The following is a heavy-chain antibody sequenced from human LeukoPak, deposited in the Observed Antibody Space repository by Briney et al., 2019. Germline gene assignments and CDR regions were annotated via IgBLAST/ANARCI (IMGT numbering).Heavy chain of an antibody. V-gene: IGHV4-59*08. CDR3: ASGNSYGYDPYYYYMDV. J-gene: IGHJ6*03. CDR1: GGSISSYH. CDR2: IYYSGST. D-gene: IGHD5-18*01. Sequence: PSETLSLTCTVSGGSISSYHWSWIRQPPGKGLECIGFIYYSGSTNYNPSLKSRVTISVDTSKNQFSLKLSSVTAADTAVYYCASGNSYGYDPYYYYMDVWGKGTTVTISS.